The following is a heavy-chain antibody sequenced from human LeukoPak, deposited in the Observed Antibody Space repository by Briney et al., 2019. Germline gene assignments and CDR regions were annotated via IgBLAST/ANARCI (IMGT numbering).Heavy chain of an antibody. CDR3: ARDRHSTTTHRVAFNWFDP. CDR1: GGSISSGSYY. J-gene: IGHJ5*02. Sequence: PSETLSLTCTVSGGSISSGSYYWSWIRQPAGKGLEWIGRIYTSGSTNYNPSLKSRVTISVDTSKNQFSLKLSSVTAADTAVYYCARDRHSTTTHRVAFNWFDPWGQGTLVTVSS. CDR2: IYTSGST. D-gene: IGHD1-1*01. V-gene: IGHV4-61*02.